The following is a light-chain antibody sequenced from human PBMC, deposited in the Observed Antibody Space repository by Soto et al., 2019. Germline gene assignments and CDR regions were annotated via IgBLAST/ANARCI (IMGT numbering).Light chain of an antibody. CDR1: QSISSS. CDR2: KAS. Sequence: DIQMTQSPSTLSASVGGRVTITCRASQSISSSLAWYQQKPGKAPKLLIYKASNLESGVPSRFSGSGSGTDFTLTISSLQPDDFATYYRQQYNAFPPTFGQGTMVEIK. CDR3: QQYNAFPPT. V-gene: IGKV1-5*03. J-gene: IGKJ1*01.